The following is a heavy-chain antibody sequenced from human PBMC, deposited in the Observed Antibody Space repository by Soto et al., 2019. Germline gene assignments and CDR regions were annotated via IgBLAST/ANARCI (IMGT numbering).Heavy chain of an antibody. CDR2: ISSSSSYI. D-gene: IGHD2-2*01. CDR1: GFTFSSYS. CDR3: ARDYASSYYYYGMDV. V-gene: IGHV3-21*01. J-gene: IGHJ6*02. Sequence: EVQLVESGGGLVKPGGSLRLSCAASGFTFSSYSMNWVRQAPGKGLEWVSSISSSSSYIYYADSVKGRFTISRDNAKNSLYLQMNSLRAEDTAVYYCARDYASSYYYYGMDVWGQGTTVTVSS.